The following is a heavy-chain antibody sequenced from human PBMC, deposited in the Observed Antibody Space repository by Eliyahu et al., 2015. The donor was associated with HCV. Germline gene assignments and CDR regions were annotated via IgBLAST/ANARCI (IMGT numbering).Heavy chain of an antibody. CDR3: TRGAVADPYYYYMDV. CDR2: IRSKANSYAT. J-gene: IGHJ6*03. D-gene: IGHD6-19*01. Sequence: VQLVESGGGLVQPGGSLKLSCAASGFTFSGSAMHWVRQASGKGLEWVGRIRSKANSYATAYAASVKGRFTISRDDSKNTAYLQMNSLKTEDTAVYYCTRGAVADPYYYYMDVWGKGTTVTVSS. V-gene: IGHV3-73*02. CDR1: GFTFSGSA.